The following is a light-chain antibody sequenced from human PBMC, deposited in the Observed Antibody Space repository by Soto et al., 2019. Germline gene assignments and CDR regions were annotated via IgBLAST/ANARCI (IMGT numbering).Light chain of an antibody. Sequence: EIVLTQSPATLSLSPGERATLSCRASQSVSSYLAWYQQKPGQAPRLLIYDASNRATGIPARFSGSGSGTDVTLTISSLEPEDFAVYYGQQRSNWPRTFGPGTKVDI. J-gene: IGKJ3*01. CDR2: DAS. CDR1: QSVSSY. V-gene: IGKV3-11*01. CDR3: QQRSNWPRT.